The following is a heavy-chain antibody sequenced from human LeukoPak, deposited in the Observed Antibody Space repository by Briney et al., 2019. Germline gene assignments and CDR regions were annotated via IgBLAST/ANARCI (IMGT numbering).Heavy chain of an antibody. J-gene: IGHJ5*02. V-gene: IGHV4-34*01. CDR2: INHSGST. D-gene: IGHD3-10*01. CDR3: ARSRLLLWFEVWRPWGDNWFDP. CDR1: GGTCSGYY. Sequence: PSETLSLTCAVYGGTCSGYYWSWIRQGPGKGLVWMGEINHSGSTNANPSLTSRVTISVDTSKNQFSLKLGSVTAADTAVYYCARSRLLLWFEVWRPWGDNWFDPWGQGTLVTVSS.